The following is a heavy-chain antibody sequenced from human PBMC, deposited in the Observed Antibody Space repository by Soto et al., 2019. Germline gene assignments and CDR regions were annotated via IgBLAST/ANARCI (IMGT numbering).Heavy chain of an antibody. CDR3: ARDGSRASIYYSRSYYYYGMDV. J-gene: IGHJ6*02. Sequence: PSETLSLTCAVYGGSFSGYYWSWIRQPPGKGLEWIGEINHSGSTNYNPSLKSRVTISVDTSKNQFSLKLSSVTAADTAVYYCARDGSRASIYYSRSYYYYGMDVWGQGTTVTVSS. V-gene: IGHV4-34*01. D-gene: IGHD3-22*01. CDR2: INHSGST. CDR1: GGSFSGYY.